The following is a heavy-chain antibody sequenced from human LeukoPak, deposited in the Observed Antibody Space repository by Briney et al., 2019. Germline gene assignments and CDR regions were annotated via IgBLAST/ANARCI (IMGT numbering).Heavy chain of an antibody. CDR2: TYTSGST. D-gene: IGHD2-2*01. CDR3: AGQYCSSTSCYDLDY. CDR1: GGSISSYY. J-gene: IGHJ4*02. Sequence: SETLSLTCTVSGGSISSYYWSWIRQPAGKGLEWIGRTYTSGSTNYNPSLKSRVTMSVDTSKNQFSLKLSSVTAADTAVYYCAGQYCSSTSCYDLDYWGQGTLVTVSS. V-gene: IGHV4-4*07.